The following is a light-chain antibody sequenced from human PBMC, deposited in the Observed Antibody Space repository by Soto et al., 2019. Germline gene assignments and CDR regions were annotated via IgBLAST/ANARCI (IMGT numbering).Light chain of an antibody. CDR3: LQYYNFSWT. CDR2: AAS. Sequence: AIQMTQSPSSLSASVGDRVTISCRASQDIRNTVAWYQEKPGEAPKLLIFAASNRQSGVPSRFSGSGSVTDYTLDITGLQPEDFATYYCLQYYNFSWTFGRGTKVEV. CDR1: QDIRNT. J-gene: IGKJ1*01. V-gene: IGKV1-6*01.